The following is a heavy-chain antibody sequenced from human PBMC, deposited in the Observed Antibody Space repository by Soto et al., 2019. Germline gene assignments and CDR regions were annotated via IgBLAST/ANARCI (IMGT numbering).Heavy chain of an antibody. J-gene: IGHJ6*02. Sequence: ASVKVSCKASGYTFTSYAMHWVRQAPGQRLEWMGWINAGNGNTKYSQKFQGRVTITRDTSASTAYMELSSLRSEDTAVYYCAREKVRYFDWLSNYGMDVWGQGTQVTVSS. CDR1: GYTFTSYA. CDR3: AREKVRYFDWLSNYGMDV. D-gene: IGHD3-9*01. V-gene: IGHV1-3*01. CDR2: INAGNGNT.